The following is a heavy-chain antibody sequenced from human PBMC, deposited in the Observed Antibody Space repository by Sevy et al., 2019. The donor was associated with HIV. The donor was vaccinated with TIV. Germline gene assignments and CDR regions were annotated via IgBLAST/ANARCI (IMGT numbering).Heavy chain of an antibody. V-gene: IGHV3-64*02. CDR1: GFTFSTYP. Sequence: GGCLRLSCAASGFTFSTYPFHWVRQAPGKGPEYVSAIGDNGDSTYYADSVKGRFTISRDNSKNTLYLQMGSLRAEDPAVRYCARASQLGSSKFWYDQWGQGTLVTVSS. CDR3: ARASQLGSSKFWYDQ. D-gene: IGHD1-1*01. J-gene: IGHJ5*02. CDR2: IGDNGDST.